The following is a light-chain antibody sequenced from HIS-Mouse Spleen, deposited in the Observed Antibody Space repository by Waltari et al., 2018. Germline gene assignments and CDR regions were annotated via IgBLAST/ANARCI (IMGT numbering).Light chain of an antibody. CDR3: MQGTHWPPT. J-gene: IGKJ4*01. CDR2: LGS. V-gene: IGKV2-28*01. Sequence: DIVMTQSPLSLPVTPGEPASISCRSSQSLLHSNGYNYLDWYLQKPGQSPQLLIYLGSTRASGVPDRFSGSGSGTDFTLKISRVEAEDVGVYYCMQGTHWPPTFGGGTKVEIK. CDR1: QSLLHSNGYNY.